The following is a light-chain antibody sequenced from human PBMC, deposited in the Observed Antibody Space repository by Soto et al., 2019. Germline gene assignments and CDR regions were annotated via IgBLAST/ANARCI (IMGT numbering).Light chain of an antibody. Sequence: EIVLTQSPGTLSLSPGERSTLSCRASQSVSSGFLAWYQQKPGQPPRXXIFGASDTATGIPHRFSGSGFGTDLTITISRLEPDDFEVYYCQQYHISPFTFGQGTRLEIK. J-gene: IGKJ5*01. V-gene: IGKV3-20*01. CDR2: GAS. CDR1: QSVSSGF. CDR3: QQYHISPFT.